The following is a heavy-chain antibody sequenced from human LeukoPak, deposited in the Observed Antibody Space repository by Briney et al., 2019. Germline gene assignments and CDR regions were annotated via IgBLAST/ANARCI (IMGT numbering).Heavy chain of an antibody. V-gene: IGHV3-48*03. D-gene: IGHD3-22*01. CDR2: ISPTGSTI. Sequence: GGSLRLSCAASGFTFSSYEMNWVRQAPGKGLECVSYISPTGSTIYYADSMKGRFTISRDNAKKSLYLQMNSLRAEDTAVYYCARDAYYYDRSGYYLLDYWGQGTLVTVSS. J-gene: IGHJ4*02. CDR1: GFTFSSYE. CDR3: ARDAYYYDRSGYYLLDY.